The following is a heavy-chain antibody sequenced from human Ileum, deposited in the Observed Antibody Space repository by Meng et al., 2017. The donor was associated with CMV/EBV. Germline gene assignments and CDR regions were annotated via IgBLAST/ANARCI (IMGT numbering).Heavy chain of an antibody. Sequence: ESRKISCAASAFTFSRFSMNWVRQAPGKGLEWVSSISSGGSFIYYADSVKGRFTISRDNAKNSLYLQLNSLRVEDTAVYYCARRYYDDSNGYPALGYWGQGTLVTVSS. CDR2: ISSGGSFI. J-gene: IGHJ4*02. V-gene: IGHV3-21*01. CDR3: ARRYYDDSNGYPALGY. CDR1: AFTFSRFS. D-gene: IGHD3-22*01.